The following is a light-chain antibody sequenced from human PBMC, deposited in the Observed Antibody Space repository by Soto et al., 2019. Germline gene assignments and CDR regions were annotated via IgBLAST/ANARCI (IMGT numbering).Light chain of an antibody. Sequence: QSVLTQPASVSGSPGHSITIFCAGTTSDVGRYNYVSWYQQHPGKAPKLIIYDVSNRPSGVSNRFSGSKSGNTASLTISGLQAEDEADYYCNSYTSSSTYVFGTGTKVTVL. CDR2: DVS. V-gene: IGLV2-14*01. J-gene: IGLJ1*01. CDR3: NSYTSSSTYV. CDR1: TSDVGRYNY.